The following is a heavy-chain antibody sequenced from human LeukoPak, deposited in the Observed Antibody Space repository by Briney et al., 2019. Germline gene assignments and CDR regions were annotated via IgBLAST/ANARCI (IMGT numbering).Heavy chain of an antibody. CDR2: IYYSGST. D-gene: IGHD2-21*01. CDR3: ARGIYGNFDY. CDR1: GGSISSGGYY. Sequence: PSQTLSLTCTVSGGSISSGGYYWSWIRQHPGTGLEWIGYIYYSGSTNYNPSLKSRVTISVDTSKNQFSLKLSSVTAADTAVYYCARGIYGNFDYWGQGTLVTVSS. V-gene: IGHV4-61*08. J-gene: IGHJ4*02.